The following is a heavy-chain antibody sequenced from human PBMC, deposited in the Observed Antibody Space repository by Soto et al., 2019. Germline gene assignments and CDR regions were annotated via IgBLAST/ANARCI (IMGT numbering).Heavy chain of an antibody. Sequence: ASETLSLTCTVSGGSISSYYWSWIRQPPGKGLEWIGYIYYSGSTNYNPSLKSRVTISVDTSKNQFSLKLSSVTAADTAVYYCAREVFPYYDILTGYYKESDPYFDHWGQGTLVTVSS. CDR1: GGSISSYY. CDR3: AREVFPYYDILTGYYKESDPYFDH. D-gene: IGHD3-9*01. CDR2: IYYSGST. J-gene: IGHJ4*02. V-gene: IGHV4-59*01.